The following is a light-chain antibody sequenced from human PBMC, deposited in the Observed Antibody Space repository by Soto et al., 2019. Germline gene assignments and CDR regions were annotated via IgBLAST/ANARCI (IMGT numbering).Light chain of an antibody. CDR1: QSVSSY. J-gene: IGKJ4*01. V-gene: IGKV3-20*01. CDR2: DAS. CDR3: QQYGSSPLT. Sequence: EIVLTQSPATLSLSPGERATLSCRASQSVSSYLAWYQQKPGQAPRLLISDASNRATGIPDRFSGSGSGTDFTLTISRLEPEDFAVYYCQQYGSSPLTFGGGTKVDI.